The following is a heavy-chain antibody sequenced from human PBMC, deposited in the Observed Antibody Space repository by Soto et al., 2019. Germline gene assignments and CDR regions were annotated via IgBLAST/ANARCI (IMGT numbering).Heavy chain of an antibody. CDR2: INAGNGNT. V-gene: IGHV1-3*01. Sequence: ASVKVSCKASGYTFTSYAMHWVRQAPGQRLEWMGWINAGNGNTGYAQKFQGRVTMTRNTSISTAYMELSSLRSEDTAVYYCARVKRGLRLGEFLWGQGTLVTVSS. CDR1: GYTFTSYA. CDR3: ARVKRGLRLGEFL. J-gene: IGHJ4*02. D-gene: IGHD3-16*01.